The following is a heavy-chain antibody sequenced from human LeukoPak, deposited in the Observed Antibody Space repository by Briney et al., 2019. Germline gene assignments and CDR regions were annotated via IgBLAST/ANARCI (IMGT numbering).Heavy chain of an antibody. Sequence: SETLSLTCTVSGGSISSYYWSWIRRPPGKGLEWIGYIYYSGSTNYNPSLKSRVTISVDTSKNQFSLKLSSVTAADTAVYYCARDAGYSSGIDYWGQGTLVTVSS. CDR2: IYYSGST. CDR3: ARDAGYSSGIDY. V-gene: IGHV4-59*01. D-gene: IGHD6-19*01. CDR1: GGSISSYY. J-gene: IGHJ4*02.